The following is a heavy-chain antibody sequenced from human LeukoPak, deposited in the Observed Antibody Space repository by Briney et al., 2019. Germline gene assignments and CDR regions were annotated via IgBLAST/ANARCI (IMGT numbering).Heavy chain of an antibody. J-gene: IGHJ4*02. Sequence: GGSLRLSCAASGFTFGNHWMSWVRQAPGRGLEWVANIKQDGSEKYYVDSVKGRFTVSRDNAKNSLYLQMNSLRAEDTAVYYCATDCRNTRCLGYWGQGTLVTVSS. CDR1: GFTFGNHW. D-gene: IGHD2-2*01. CDR2: IKQDGSEK. CDR3: ATDCRNTRCLGY. V-gene: IGHV3-7*01.